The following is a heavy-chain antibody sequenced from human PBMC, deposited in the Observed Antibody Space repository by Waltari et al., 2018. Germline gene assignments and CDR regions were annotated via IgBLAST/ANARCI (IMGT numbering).Heavy chain of an antibody. CDR1: GGSFSGYS. D-gene: IGHD3-9*01. CDR2: INHSGST. Sequence: QVQLQQWGAGLLRRSETLSLTCAVYGGSFSGYSWSWIRQPPGKGLEWIGEINHSGSTNYNPSLKSRVTISVDTSKNQFSLKLSSVTAADTAVYYCARVLRYFDWFPGRFDYWGQGTLVTVSS. V-gene: IGHV4-34*01. CDR3: ARVLRYFDWFPGRFDY. J-gene: IGHJ4*02.